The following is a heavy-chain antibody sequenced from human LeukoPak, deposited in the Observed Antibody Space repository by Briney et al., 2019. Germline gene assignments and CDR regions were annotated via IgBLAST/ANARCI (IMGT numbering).Heavy chain of an antibody. CDR1: GGSFSGYY. J-gene: IGHJ4*02. V-gene: IGHV4-34*01. Sequence: IPSETLSLTCAVYGGSFSGYYWSWIRQPPGKGLEWIGEINHSGSTNYNPSLKSRVTISVDTSKNQFSLKLSPVTAADTAVYYCARGEYYGSGSYSYWGQGTLVTVSS. CDR2: INHSGST. D-gene: IGHD3-10*01. CDR3: ARGEYYGSGSYSY.